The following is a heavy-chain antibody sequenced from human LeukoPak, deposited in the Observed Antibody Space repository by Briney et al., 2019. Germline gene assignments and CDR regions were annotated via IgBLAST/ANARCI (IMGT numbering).Heavy chain of an antibody. V-gene: IGHV1-18*01. Sequence: ASVKVSCKASGYTFTSYGISWVRQAPGQGLEWMGWVSGYNGNTNYAQKLQGRVTMTTDTSTSTAYMELRSLRSEDTAVYYCASGTVTTRGPVVDYWGQGTLVTVSS. J-gene: IGHJ4*02. CDR3: ASGTVTTRGPVVDY. D-gene: IGHD4-17*01. CDR1: GYTFTSYG. CDR2: VSGYNGNT.